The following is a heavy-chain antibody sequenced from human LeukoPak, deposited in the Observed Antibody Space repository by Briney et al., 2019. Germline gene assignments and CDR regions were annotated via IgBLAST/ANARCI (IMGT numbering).Heavy chain of an antibody. V-gene: IGHV4-59*01. CDR1: GGSISDYH. CDR3: ARGLRYSESYVVEY. Sequence: SETLSLTCTVSGGSISDYHWSWIRQPPGKGLEYIGYIYNSGRTFYNPSLKSRVTISADTSKKQFSLKLTSVTAADTAVYHCARGLRYSESYVVEYWGQGTLVTVSS. CDR2: IYNSGRT. D-gene: IGHD1-26*01. J-gene: IGHJ4*02.